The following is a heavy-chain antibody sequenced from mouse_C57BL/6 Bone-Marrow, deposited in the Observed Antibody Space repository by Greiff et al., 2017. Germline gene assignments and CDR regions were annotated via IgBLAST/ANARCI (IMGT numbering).Heavy chain of an antibody. J-gene: IGHJ2*01. CDR2: IYPGDGDT. Sequence: QVQLQQSGPELVKPGASVKISCKASGYAFSSSWMNWVKQRPGKGLEWIGRIYPGDGDTNYNGKFKGKATLTADKSSSTAYMQLSSLTSEDSAVYFCARSPPDTVVATWGEFDYFDYWGQGTTLTVSS. CDR1: GYAFSSSW. CDR3: ARSPPDTVVATWGEFDYFDY. D-gene: IGHD1-1*01. V-gene: IGHV1-82*01.